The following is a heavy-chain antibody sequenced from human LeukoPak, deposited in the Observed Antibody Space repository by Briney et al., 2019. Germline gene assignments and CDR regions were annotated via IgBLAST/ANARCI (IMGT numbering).Heavy chain of an antibody. Sequence: GGSLRLPCAASGFTFITYAMTWVRQAPGKGLEWVSSIRDSGTSTYYPDSVKGRFAISRDNSKNTLYLQMNSLRAEDTAVYYCAILLWFGELRSWGQGTLVTVSS. J-gene: IGHJ5*02. V-gene: IGHV3-23*01. D-gene: IGHD3-10*01. CDR1: GFTFITYA. CDR3: AILLWFGELRS. CDR2: IRDSGTST.